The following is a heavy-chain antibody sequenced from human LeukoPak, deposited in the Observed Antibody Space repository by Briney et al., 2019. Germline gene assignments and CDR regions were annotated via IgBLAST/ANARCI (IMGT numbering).Heavy chain of an antibody. D-gene: IGHD6-13*01. Sequence: PGGSLRLSCAASGFTFSSYGMHWVRQAPGKGLEWVAFIRYDGSNKYYADSVKGRFTISRDNSKNTLYLQMNSPRAEDTAVYYCAKDFEQQLGEDYWGQGTLVTVSS. CDR3: AKDFEQQLGEDY. J-gene: IGHJ4*02. CDR2: IRYDGSNK. CDR1: GFTFSSYG. V-gene: IGHV3-30*02.